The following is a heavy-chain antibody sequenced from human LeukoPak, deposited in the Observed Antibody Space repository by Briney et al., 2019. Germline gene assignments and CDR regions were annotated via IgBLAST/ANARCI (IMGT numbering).Heavy chain of an antibody. CDR1: GFTFSSHG. D-gene: IGHD3-10*01. J-gene: IGHJ4*02. Sequence: GGSLRLSCAASGFTFSSHGMSWVRQAPGKGLEWVSTISGSGDYTYYADSVKGRFTISRDNSKNTLYLQMNSLRAEDTAIYYCAKGTYGSGTYGAFDSWGQGTLVTVSS. CDR2: ISGSGDYT. CDR3: AKGTYGSGTYGAFDS. V-gene: IGHV3-23*01.